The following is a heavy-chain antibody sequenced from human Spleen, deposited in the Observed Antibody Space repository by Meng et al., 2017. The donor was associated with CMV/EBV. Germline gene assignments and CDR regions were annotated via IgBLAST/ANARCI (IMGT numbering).Heavy chain of an antibody. CDR1: GYTFTSYY. V-gene: IGHV1-46*01. J-gene: IGHJ4*02. Sequence: ASVKVSCKASGYTFTSYYMHWVRQAPGQGLEWMGIINPGGGSTSYAQKFQGRVTMTRDTSTSTVYMELSSLRSEDTAVYYCARVYYYTSGSSHYFDFWGQGTLVTVSS. D-gene: IGHD3-22*01. CDR2: INPGGGST. CDR3: ARVYYYTSGSSHYFDF.